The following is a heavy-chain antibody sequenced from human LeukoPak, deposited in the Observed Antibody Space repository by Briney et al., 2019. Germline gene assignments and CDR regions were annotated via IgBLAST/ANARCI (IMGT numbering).Heavy chain of an antibody. CDR2: IRYDGSNK. J-gene: IGHJ4*02. Sequence: PGGSLRLSCVASGFTFSSYAMSWIRQAPGKGLEWVAFIRYDGSNKYYADSVKGRFTISRDNSKNTLYLQMNSLRAEDTAVYYCAKEAADTAMVIDYWGQGTLVTVSS. D-gene: IGHD5-18*01. V-gene: IGHV3-30*02. CDR1: GFTFSSYA. CDR3: AKEAADTAMVIDY.